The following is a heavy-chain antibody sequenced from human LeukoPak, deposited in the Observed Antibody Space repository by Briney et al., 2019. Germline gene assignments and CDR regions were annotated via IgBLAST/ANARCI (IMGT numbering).Heavy chain of an antibody. Sequence: PERSLRLSCSASGLTFSHYGFHWVRQAPGKGLEWVAVIRSDGSNKYYGDSVKGRFIIYRDDSQNTISLQMNSLRSEDTGVYYCAKDAQRGFDYSNSLEYWGQGSLVIVSS. CDR2: IRSDGSNK. D-gene: IGHD4-11*01. CDR1: GLTFSHYG. J-gene: IGHJ4*02. V-gene: IGHV3-33*06. CDR3: AKDAQRGFDYSNSLEY.